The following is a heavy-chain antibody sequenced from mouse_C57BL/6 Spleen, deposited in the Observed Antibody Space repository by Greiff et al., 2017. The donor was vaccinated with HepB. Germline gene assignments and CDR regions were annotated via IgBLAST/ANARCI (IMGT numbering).Heavy chain of an antibody. CDR1: GFSFNTYA. CDR3: VREGGYDYAMDY. J-gene: IGHJ4*01. CDR2: IRSKSNNYAT. D-gene: IGHD2-2*01. Sequence: EVQGVESGGGLVQPKGSLKLSCAASGFSFNTYAMNWVRQAPGKGLEWVARIRSKSNNYATYYADSVKDRFTISRDDSESMLYLQMNNLKTEDTAMYYCVREGGYDYAMDYWGQGTSVTVSS. V-gene: IGHV10-1*01.